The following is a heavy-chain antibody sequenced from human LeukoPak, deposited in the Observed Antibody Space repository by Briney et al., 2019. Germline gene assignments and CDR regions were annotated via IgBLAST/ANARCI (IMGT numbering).Heavy chain of an antibody. V-gene: IGHV1-69*01. CDR1: GGTFISYA. Sequence: SVTVSCTASGGTFISYAISWVRQAPGQGLEWMGGIIPIFGTANYAQKFQGRVTITADESTSTAYMELSSLRSEDTAVYYCARGPYYDSWSGAGYWGQGTLVTVSS. J-gene: IGHJ4*02. D-gene: IGHD3-3*01. CDR3: ARGPYYDSWSGAGY. CDR2: IIPIFGTA.